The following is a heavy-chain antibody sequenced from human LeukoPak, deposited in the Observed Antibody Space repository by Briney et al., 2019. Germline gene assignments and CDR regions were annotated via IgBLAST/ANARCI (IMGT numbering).Heavy chain of an antibody. V-gene: IGHV3-74*01. CDR1: GFTFSSFW. CDR3: ARGINGPVD. J-gene: IGHJ4*02. CDR2: LNTDGSYT. Sequence: GGSLRLSCAASGFTFSSFWMHWVRHAPGKGLAWVSRLNTDGSYTSYADSVKGRFTISRDNAKNTLYLHMNSLRAEDTAVYYCARGINGPVDWGQGTLATVSS. D-gene: IGHD5-24*01.